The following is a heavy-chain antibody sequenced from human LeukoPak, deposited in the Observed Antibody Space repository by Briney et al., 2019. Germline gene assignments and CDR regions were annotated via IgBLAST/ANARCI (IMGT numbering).Heavy chain of an antibody. CDR2: ISSSSSYI. J-gene: IGHJ4*02. CDR3: ARDQSDSSGYYYFDY. Sequence: GGSLRLSCAASGFTFSSYAMSWVRQAPGKGLEWVSSISSSSSYIYYADSVKGRFTISRDNAKNSLYLQMNSLRAEDTAVYYCARDQSDSSGYYYFDYWGQGTLVTVSS. D-gene: IGHD3-22*01. CDR1: GFTFSSYA. V-gene: IGHV3-21*01.